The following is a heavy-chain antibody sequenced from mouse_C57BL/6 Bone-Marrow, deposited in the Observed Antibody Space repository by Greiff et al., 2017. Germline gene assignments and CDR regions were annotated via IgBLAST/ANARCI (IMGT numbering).Heavy chain of an antibody. CDR1: GFTFSSYT. J-gene: IGHJ2*01. D-gene: IGHD1-1*01. CDR2: ISGGGGTT. V-gene: IGHV5-9*04. CDR3: ARQWISTTVVDFDY. Sequence: EVQGVESGGGLVKPGGSLKLSCAASGFTFSSYTMSWVRQTPEQRLEWVATISGGGGTTYYPDSVKGRFTISRDNAKNTLYLQMSSLRSEDTAVYYCARQWISTTVVDFDYWGQGTTLTVSS.